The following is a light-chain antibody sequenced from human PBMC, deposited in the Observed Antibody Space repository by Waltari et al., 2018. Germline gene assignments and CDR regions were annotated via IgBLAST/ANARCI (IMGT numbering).Light chain of an antibody. Sequence: QSALTQPASVSGSPGQSITISCTGTSSDFGGFDYVSWYQQHPNKATKLLIYDVNNRPSGVANRFSGSKSGNTASLTISGLQAEDEADYYCSSYTSRNTLLFGGGTKLTAL. CDR2: DVN. J-gene: IGLJ2*01. V-gene: IGLV2-14*03. CDR1: SSDFGGFDY. CDR3: SSYTSRNTLL.